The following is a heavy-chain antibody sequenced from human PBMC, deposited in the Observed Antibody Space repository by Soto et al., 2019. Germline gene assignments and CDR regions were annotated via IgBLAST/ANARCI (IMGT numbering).Heavy chain of an antibody. CDR3: AREGSGYNF. CDR1: GGSFSNFG. J-gene: IGHJ4*02. Sequence: SVKVSCKASGGSFSNFGISWVRQAPGQGLEWMGGIVPVFGRPNYAQRFRGRLTITADESTSTGYMELISLTSDDTAVYYCAREGSGYNFWGQGTQVTVSS. D-gene: IGHD5-12*01. CDR2: IVPVFGRP. V-gene: IGHV1-69*13.